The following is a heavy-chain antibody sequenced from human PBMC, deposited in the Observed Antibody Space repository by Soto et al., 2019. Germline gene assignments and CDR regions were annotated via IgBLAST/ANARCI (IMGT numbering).Heavy chain of an antibody. D-gene: IGHD3-3*01. V-gene: IGHV1-2*02. CDR3: SIGGAVGLAVSAAFDM. CDR2: INTATGAA. CDR1: GYPVTAYY. J-gene: IGHJ3*02. Sequence: QLHLVQSGAVVKKPGASVTVSCSASGYPVTAYYMHWVRQAPGRGLEWMVGINTATGAAKYTQTFQGRCTMNRDTSKSTDIMELMCLPVEDTDRFFWSIGGAVGLAVSAAFDMWGQGTLVTVSS.